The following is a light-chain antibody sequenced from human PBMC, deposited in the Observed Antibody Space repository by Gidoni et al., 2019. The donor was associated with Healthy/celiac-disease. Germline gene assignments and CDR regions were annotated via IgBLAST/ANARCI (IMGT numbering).Light chain of an antibody. J-gene: IGLJ2*01. V-gene: IGLV2-11*01. Sequence: QSALTQPRSVSGSPGQSVTISCTGTSSDVGGYNYVSWYQQYPGKAPNLMLYDVSKRPSGVPDRFSGSKSGNTASLTISGLQAEDEADYYCCSYAGSYLVVFGGGTKLTVL. CDR1: SSDVGGYNY. CDR2: DVS. CDR3: CSYAGSYLVV.